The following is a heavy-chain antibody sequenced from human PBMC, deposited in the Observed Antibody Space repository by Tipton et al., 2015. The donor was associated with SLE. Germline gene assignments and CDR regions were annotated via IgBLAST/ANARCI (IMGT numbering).Heavy chain of an antibody. CDR1: GDTIDGNTYF. Sequence: TLSLTCTVSGDTIDGNTYFWDWIRQPPGKGLMLIGSISYSGATSYNPSLKSRVTMSVDTSKKRFSLELKSVTAADTAVYYCARGGYYTTPDYWGQGTLVTVSS. V-gene: IGHV4-39*07. J-gene: IGHJ4*02. CDR3: ARGGYYTTPDY. D-gene: IGHD2-15*01. CDR2: ISYSGAT.